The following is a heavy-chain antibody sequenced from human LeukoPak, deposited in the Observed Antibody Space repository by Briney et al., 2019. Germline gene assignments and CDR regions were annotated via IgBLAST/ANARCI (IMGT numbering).Heavy chain of an antibody. CDR3: AREPYGSGSYYPFRFDY. Sequence: ASVKVSCNASGYTFTGYYMHWVRPAPGQGLEWMGWISAYNGNTNYAQKLQGRVTMTTDTSTSTAYMELRSLRSDDTAVYYCAREPYGSGSYYPFRFDYWGQGTLVTVSS. CDR1: GYTFTGYY. CDR2: ISAYNGNT. J-gene: IGHJ4*02. V-gene: IGHV1-18*04. D-gene: IGHD3-10*01.